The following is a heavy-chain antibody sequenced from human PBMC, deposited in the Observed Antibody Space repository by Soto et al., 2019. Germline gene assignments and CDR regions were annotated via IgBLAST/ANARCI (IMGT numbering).Heavy chain of an antibody. Sequence: PGGSLRLSCAASGFTFSRYWMSWVRQAPGKGLEWVANIKQDGSEKYYVDSVKGRFTISRDNAKNSLYLQMNSLRAEDTAVYYCARSSGTDFWSGPDAFYIWGQGTMVTVSS. CDR2: IKQDGSEK. J-gene: IGHJ3*02. CDR3: ARSSGTDFWSGPDAFYI. V-gene: IGHV3-7*01. CDR1: GFTFSRYW. D-gene: IGHD3-3*01.